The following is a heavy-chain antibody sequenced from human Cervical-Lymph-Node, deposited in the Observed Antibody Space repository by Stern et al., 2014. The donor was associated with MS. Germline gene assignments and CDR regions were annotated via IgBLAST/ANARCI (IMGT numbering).Heavy chain of an antibody. CDR2: IYPGDSKP. CDR3: ARRGHGYMGIDY. V-gene: IGHV5-51*03. Sequence: VQLVQSGAEVRKPGESLRISCEVSGYRFTNNWIGWVRQVPGKGLEWMGIIYPGDSKPRSSPSFQGQVPILTAKSNGIAYLQWSSLKASDAAIYYCARRGHGYMGIDYWGQGTLVTVSS. J-gene: IGHJ4*02. CDR1: GYRFTNNW. D-gene: IGHD1-1*01.